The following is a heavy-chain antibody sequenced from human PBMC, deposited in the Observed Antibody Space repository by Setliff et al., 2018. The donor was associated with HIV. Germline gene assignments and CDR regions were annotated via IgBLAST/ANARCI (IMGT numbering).Heavy chain of an antibody. D-gene: IGHD3-22*01. Sequence: NPSETLSLTCTVYGGSFSGYYWTWIRQPPGKGLEFIGEMNHRGVIKYLSSLKSRVTMAVDTSKKQFSLKLKSVTAADTAVYYCFLFYDDRSGFYWDWGQGTLVTVSS. CDR3: FLFYDDRSGFYWD. V-gene: IGHV4-34*01. CDR2: MNHRGVI. J-gene: IGHJ4*02. CDR1: GGSFSGYY.